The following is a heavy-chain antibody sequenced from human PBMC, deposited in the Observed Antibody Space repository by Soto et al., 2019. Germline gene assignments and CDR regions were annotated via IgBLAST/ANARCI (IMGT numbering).Heavy chain of an antibody. CDR3: ARAVRSGSYPYYYHGMDV. D-gene: IGHD3-10*01. Sequence: EVQVVESGGGLVQPGGSLRLSCAASGFTFSSYWMHWVRQAPGKGLVWVSRINSDVSSTSYADSVKGRCTISRDNAKKTLYLQMNSLRAEDTAVYYCARAVRSGSYPYYYHGMDVWGQGTTVTVS. V-gene: IGHV3-74*01. CDR1: GFTFSSYW. J-gene: IGHJ6*02. CDR2: INSDVSST.